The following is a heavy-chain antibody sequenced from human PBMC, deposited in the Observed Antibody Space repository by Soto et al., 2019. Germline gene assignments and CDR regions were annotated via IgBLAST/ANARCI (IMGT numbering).Heavy chain of an antibody. D-gene: IGHD5-18*01. J-gene: IGHJ4*02. Sequence: EVQLVESGGGLVKPGGSLRLSCAASGFTFSSYSMNWVRQAPGKGLEWVSSISSSSSYIYYADSVQGRFTNSRDNAKNSLYLQMNSLRAEDTAVYYCARDQPGYSYGYGLGYWGQGTQVTVSS. CDR3: ARDQPGYSYGYGLGY. V-gene: IGHV3-21*01. CDR1: GFTFSSYS. CDR2: ISSSSSYI.